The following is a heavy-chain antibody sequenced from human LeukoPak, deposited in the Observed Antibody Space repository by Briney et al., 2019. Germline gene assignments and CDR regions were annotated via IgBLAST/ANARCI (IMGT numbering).Heavy chain of an antibody. CDR3: AKDRSSSWYPYYFDY. CDR1: GFTFDDYA. Sequence: GRSLRLSCAASGFTFDDYAMHWVRQAPGKGLEWVSGISWNSGSIGYADSVKGRFTISRDNAKNTLYLQMNSLRAEDTAVYYCAKDRSSSWYPYYFDYWGQGTLVTVSS. D-gene: IGHD6-13*01. V-gene: IGHV3-9*01. J-gene: IGHJ4*02. CDR2: ISWNSGSI.